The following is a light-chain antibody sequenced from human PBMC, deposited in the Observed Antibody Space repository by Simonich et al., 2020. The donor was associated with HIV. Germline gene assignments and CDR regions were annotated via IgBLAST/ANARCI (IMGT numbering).Light chain of an antibody. V-gene: IGKV3-20*01. CDR2: GAS. Sequence: EIVLTQSPGTLSLSPGERATLSCRASQSVSSSYLAWYQQKPGQAPRLLIYGASSRATGIPDRFSGSGSGTEFTLTISSTQSEDFAVYYCQQYNNWPLTFGGGTKVEIK. CDR3: QQYNNWPLT. J-gene: IGKJ4*01. CDR1: QSVSSSY.